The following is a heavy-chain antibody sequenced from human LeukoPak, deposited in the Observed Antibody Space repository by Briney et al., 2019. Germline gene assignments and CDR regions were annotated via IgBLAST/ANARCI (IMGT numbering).Heavy chain of an antibody. Sequence: GGSLRLSCAASGFTFSSYGMHWVRQAPGKGLEWVAVISYDGSNKYYADSVKGRFTISRDNSKNTLYLQMNSLRAEDTAVYYCAKSADWLSKVYTYSYGMDAWGQGPRATVSS. V-gene: IGHV3-30*18. CDR1: GFTFSSYG. CDR3: AKSADWLSKVYTYSYGMDA. D-gene: IGHD3-9*01. J-gene: IGHJ6*02. CDR2: ISYDGSNK.